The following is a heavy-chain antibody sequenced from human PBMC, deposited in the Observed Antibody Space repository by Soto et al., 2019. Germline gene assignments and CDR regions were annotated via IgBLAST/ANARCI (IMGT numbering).Heavy chain of an antibody. D-gene: IGHD6-19*01. CDR2: INWSSSSF. J-gene: IGHJ2*01. V-gene: IGHV3-9*01. Sequence: ELQLVESGGGLVQPGRSLRLSCAAAGFTFGDSAMHWVRQAPGKGLEWVSGINWSSSSFDYADSVKGRFTISRDNAENSLYLQMNSLTTDDTAIYYCAKGSGWSPGGWYFDRLGRGTLVTVSS. CDR1: GFTFGDSA. CDR3: AKGSGWSPGGWYFDR.